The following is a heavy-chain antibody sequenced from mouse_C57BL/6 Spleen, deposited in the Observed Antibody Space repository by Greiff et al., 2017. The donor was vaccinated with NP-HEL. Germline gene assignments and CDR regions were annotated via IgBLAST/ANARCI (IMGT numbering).Heavy chain of an antibody. J-gene: IGHJ2*01. CDR3: AREGYRYYFDY. CDR1: GYTFTSYW. CDR2: IYPSDSET. D-gene: IGHD2-12*01. V-gene: IGHV1-61*01. Sequence: VQLQQPGAELVRPGSSVKLSCKASGYTFTSYWMDWVKQRPGQGLEWIGNIYPSDSETHYNQKFKDKATLTVDKSSSTAYMQLSSLTSEDSAVYYCAREGYRYYFDYWGQGTTLTVSS.